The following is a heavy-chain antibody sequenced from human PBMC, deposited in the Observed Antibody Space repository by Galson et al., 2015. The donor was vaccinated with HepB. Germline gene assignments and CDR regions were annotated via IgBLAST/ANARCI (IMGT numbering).Heavy chain of an antibody. D-gene: IGHD3-9*01. V-gene: IGHV3-30*04. Sequence: SLRLSCAASGFTFTRYAMHWVRQAPGKRLEWVAVISYDGTDKFYADSVQGRFSISRDNSRNTLFLQMNGLRPEDRAVYYCARDFDEWGDDAFDVWGQGTMVTVSS. CDR2: ISYDGTDK. CDR1: GFTFTRYA. CDR3: ARDFDEWGDDAFDV. J-gene: IGHJ3*01.